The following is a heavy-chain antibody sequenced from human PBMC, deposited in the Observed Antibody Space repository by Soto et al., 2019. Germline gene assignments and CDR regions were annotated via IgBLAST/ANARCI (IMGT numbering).Heavy chain of an antibody. CDR2: ISGSGGST. D-gene: IGHD3-3*01. J-gene: IGHJ4*02. CDR1: GFTFSSYA. Sequence: VGSLRLSCAASGFTFSSYAMSWVRQAPGKGLEWVSAISGSGGSTYYADSVKGRFTISRDNSKNTLYLQMNSLRAEDTAVYYCAKVVQLYYDFWSGYPYYFDYWGQGTLVTVSS. CDR3: AKVVQLYYDFWSGYPYYFDY. V-gene: IGHV3-23*01.